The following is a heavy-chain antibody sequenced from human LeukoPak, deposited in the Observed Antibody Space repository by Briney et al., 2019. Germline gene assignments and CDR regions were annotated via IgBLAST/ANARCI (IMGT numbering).Heavy chain of an antibody. D-gene: IGHD1-26*01. CDR1: GFTFSSYW. CDR3: ARDGVAELMSALDY. CDR2: IKQDGSEK. Sequence: QSGGSLRLSCAASGFTFSSYWMSWVRQAPGKGQEWVANIKQDGSEKYYVDSVKGRFTISRDNAKNSLYLQMNSLRAEDTAVYYCARDGVAELMSALDYWGQGILVTVSS. V-gene: IGHV3-7*01. J-gene: IGHJ4*02.